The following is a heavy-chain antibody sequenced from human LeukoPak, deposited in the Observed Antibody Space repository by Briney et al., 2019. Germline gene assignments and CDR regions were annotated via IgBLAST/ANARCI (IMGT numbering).Heavy chain of an antibody. CDR1: GYTFTSYD. CDR3: ARLRAAAGAYYYYYYGMDV. D-gene: IGHD6-13*01. J-gene: IGHJ6*02. V-gene: IGHV1-8*01. Sequence: PGASVKVSCKASGYTFTSYDINWVRQATGQGLEWMGWMNPNTGNTGYAQKFQGRVTMTRSTSISTAYMELSSLRSGDTAVYYCARLRAAAGAYYYYYYGMDVWGQGTTVTVSS. CDR2: MNPNTGNT.